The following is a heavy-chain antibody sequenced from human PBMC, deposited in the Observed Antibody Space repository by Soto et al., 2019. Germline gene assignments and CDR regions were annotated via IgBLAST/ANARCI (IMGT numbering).Heavy chain of an antibody. CDR3: ARGLRYCSGGSCYLYFDY. V-gene: IGHV1-8*01. J-gene: IGHJ4*02. CDR2: MNPNSGNT. D-gene: IGHD2-15*01. CDR1: GYTFTSYD. Sequence: QVQLVQSGAEVKKPGASVKVSCKASGYTFTSYDINWVRQATGQGLEWMGWMNPNSGNTGYAQKFQGRVTMTRNTSRSTAYMELSRLGSEDTAVYYCARGLRYCSGGSCYLYFDYWGQGTLVTVSS.